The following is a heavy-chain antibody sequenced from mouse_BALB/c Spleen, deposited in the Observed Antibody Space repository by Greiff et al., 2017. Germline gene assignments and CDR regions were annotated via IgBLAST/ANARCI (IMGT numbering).Heavy chain of an antibody. CDR2: IYPGSGST. Sequence: QGQLQQSGAELVKPGTSVKLSCKASGYNFTSYWINWVKLRPGQGLEWIGDIYPGSGSTNYNEKFKSKATLTVDTSSSTAYMQLSSLASEDSALYYCAVHYYGYDYWGQGTTLTVSS. CDR3: AVHYYGYDY. J-gene: IGHJ2*01. V-gene: IGHV1-55*01. D-gene: IGHD1-2*01. CDR1: GYNFTSYW.